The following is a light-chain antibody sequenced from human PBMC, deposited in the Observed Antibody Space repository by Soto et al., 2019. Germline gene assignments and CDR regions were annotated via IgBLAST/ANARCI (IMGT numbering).Light chain of an antibody. CDR2: DVS. V-gene: IGKV3-15*01. CDR3: PQSNNWLFP. CDR1: QGVTTN. J-gene: IGKJ5*01. Sequence: VFAESPDTLTVSPGERATLTCRAGQGVTTNFAWYQQKSGQSPRLLIYDVSIRATGVPARFSATGSETDFTLTISGLQSGDSAVYFCPQSNNWLFPFAQGTRLEIK.